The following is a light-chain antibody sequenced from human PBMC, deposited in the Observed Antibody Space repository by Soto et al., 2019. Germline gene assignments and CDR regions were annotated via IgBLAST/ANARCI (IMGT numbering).Light chain of an antibody. CDR1: NSDVGDYDY. Sequence: QSVLAQPASVSGAPGESITISRTGTNSDVGDYDYGSWYQHHPGKAPKLMIYEVSNRPSGVSNRFSGSKSGTTASLTISGLQAEDDSDYFCSSDRRSHAYVFGTGTKVTVL. V-gene: IGLV2-14*01. CDR2: EVS. J-gene: IGLJ1*01. CDR3: SSDRRSHAYV.